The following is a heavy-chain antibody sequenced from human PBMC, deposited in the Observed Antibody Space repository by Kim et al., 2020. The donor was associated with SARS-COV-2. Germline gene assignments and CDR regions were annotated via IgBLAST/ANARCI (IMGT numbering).Heavy chain of an antibody. D-gene: IGHD3-3*01. CDR2: ISGSGGNT. CDR1: GFTFSTYA. J-gene: IGHJ4*02. V-gene: IGHV3-23*01. Sequence: GGSLRLSCAASGFTFSTYAMRWVRQSPGKGLEWVSAISGSGGNTYCADSVKGRFTISRDNSKNTLYLQMNSLRAEDTAVYYCAKATRSDFWSGYTTVDYWGQGTLVTVSS. CDR3: AKATRSDFWSGYTTVDY.